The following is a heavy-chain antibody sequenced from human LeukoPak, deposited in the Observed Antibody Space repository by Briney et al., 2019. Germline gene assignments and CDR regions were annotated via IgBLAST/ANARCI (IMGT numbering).Heavy chain of an antibody. CDR3: ARGIGTGRQPFDY. CDR1: GVSISSNY. V-gene: IGHV4-39*07. Sequence: SETLSLTCSVSGVSISSNYWGWIRQPPGKGLEWIGSIYYSGSTYYNPSLKSRVTISVDTSKNQFSLKLSSVTAADTAVYYCARGIGTGRQPFDYWGQGTLVTVSS. J-gene: IGHJ4*02. CDR2: IYYSGST. D-gene: IGHD1-1*01.